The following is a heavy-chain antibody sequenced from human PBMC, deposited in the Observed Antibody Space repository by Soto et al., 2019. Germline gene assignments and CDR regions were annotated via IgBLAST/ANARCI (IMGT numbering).Heavy chain of an antibody. J-gene: IGHJ4*02. Sequence: EVQLLESRGGLVQPGGSLRLSCAASGFTFSSYAMSWVRQAPGKGLEWVSAISGSGGSTYYADSVKGRFTISRDNSKNALYLQMNSLRAEDTAVYYCAKTPYDYVWGSYRNPYFDYWGQGTLVTVSS. D-gene: IGHD3-16*02. CDR1: GFTFSSYA. CDR3: AKTPYDYVWGSYRNPYFDY. CDR2: ISGSGGST. V-gene: IGHV3-23*01.